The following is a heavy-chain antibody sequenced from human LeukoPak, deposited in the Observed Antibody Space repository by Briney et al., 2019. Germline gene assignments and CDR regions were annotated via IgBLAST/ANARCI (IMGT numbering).Heavy chain of an antibody. J-gene: IGHJ4*02. V-gene: IGHV1-69*13. CDR3: ARIFHLNHYGSGSYHQPFDY. Sequence: VASVKVSCKASGGTFSSYAISWVRQAPGQGLEWMGGVIPIFGTANYAQKFQGRVTITADEFTSTAYMELSSLRSEDTAVYYCARIFHLNHYGSGSYHQPFDYWGQGTLVTVSS. CDR2: VIPIFGTA. D-gene: IGHD3-10*01. CDR1: GGTFSSYA.